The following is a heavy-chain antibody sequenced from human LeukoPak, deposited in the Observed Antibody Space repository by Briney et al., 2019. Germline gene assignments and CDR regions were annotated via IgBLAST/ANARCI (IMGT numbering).Heavy chain of an antibody. Sequence: SQTLSLTCAISGGSVSSNSAAWNWIRQSPSRGLEWLGRTYYRSKWYNDYAVSVKSRTTINPDTSKNQFFLQLNSVTPEDTAVYYCARDFHGARAFDIWGQGTMVTVFS. J-gene: IGHJ3*02. V-gene: IGHV6-1*01. CDR1: GGSVSSNSAA. CDR3: ARDFHGARAFDI. D-gene: IGHD3-16*01. CDR2: TYYRSKWYN.